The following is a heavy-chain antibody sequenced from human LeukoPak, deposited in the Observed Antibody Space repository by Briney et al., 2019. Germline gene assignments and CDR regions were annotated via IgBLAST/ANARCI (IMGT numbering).Heavy chain of an antibody. D-gene: IGHD6-25*01. CDR3: ARGYSSVGRAFDI. V-gene: IGHV4-39*01. CDR1: GGSISSSSYY. J-gene: IGHJ3*02. Sequence: SETLSLTCTVSGGSISSSSYYWGWIRQPPGKGLEWIGSIYYSGSTYYNPSLKSRVTISVDTSKNQFSLKLSSVTAADTAVYYCARGYSSVGRAFDIWGQGTMVTVSS. CDR2: IYYSGST.